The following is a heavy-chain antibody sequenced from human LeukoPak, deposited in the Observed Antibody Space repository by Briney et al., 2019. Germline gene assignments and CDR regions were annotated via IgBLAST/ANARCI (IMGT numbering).Heavy chain of an antibody. V-gene: IGHV3-23*01. CDR1: GFTLTSYA. CDR3: AKVSSAYESPFDY. CDR2: INDSGGSA. D-gene: IGHD5-12*01. J-gene: IGHJ4*02. Sequence: GGSLRLSCAASGFTLTSYAVSWVRQAPGKGLEWVSGINDSGGSAYYADSVKGRFTISRDNSRNTVYLQMNSLRGEDTAVYYCAKVSSAYESPFDYWGQGTLVTVSS.